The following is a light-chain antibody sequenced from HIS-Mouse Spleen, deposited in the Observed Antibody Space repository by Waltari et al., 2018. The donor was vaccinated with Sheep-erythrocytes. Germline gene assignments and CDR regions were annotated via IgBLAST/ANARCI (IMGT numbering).Light chain of an antibody. CDR1: PLPKKY. J-gene: IGLJ2*01. Sequence: SYELTLPPSVSVSPGQTARITCSGEPLPKKYAYWYQQKSGQAPVLVIDEDSKRPSGIPERVSGSSSGTMATLTISGAQVEDEADYYCYSTDSSGNHSVFGGGTKLTVL. CDR2: EDS. V-gene: IGLV3-10*01. CDR3: YSTDSSGNHSV.